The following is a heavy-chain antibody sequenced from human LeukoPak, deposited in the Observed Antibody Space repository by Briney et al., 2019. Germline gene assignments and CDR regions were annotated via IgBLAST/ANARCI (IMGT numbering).Heavy chain of an antibody. J-gene: IGHJ6*03. CDR1: GYSISGGYY. Sequence: SETLSLTCTVSGYSISGGYYWGWIRQPPGKGLEWIGTIYHSGNTYYNPSLKSRITISVDTSKNQFSLKLSSVTAADTAMYYCARARYYYSYYMDVWGKGTTVTISS. CDR2: IYHSGNT. CDR3: ARARYYYSYYMDV. V-gene: IGHV4-38-2*02.